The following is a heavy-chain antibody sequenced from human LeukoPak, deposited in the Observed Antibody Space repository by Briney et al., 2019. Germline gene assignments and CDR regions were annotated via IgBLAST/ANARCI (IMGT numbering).Heavy chain of an antibody. V-gene: IGHV4-4*02. D-gene: IGHD1-26*01. J-gene: IGHJ5*02. CDR3: ARVYSGSYYDVRWGYNWFDP. CDR1: GGSISSSNW. CDR2: IYHSGST. Sequence: SDTLSLTCAVSGGSISSSNWWSWVRQPPGKGLEWIGEIYHSGSTNYNPSLKSRVPISVDTSKNQFSLKLSSVTAADTAVYYCARVYSGSYYDVRWGYNWFDPWGQGTLVTVSS.